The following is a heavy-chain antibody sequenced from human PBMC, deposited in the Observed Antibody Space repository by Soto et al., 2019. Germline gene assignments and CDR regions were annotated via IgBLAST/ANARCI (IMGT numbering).Heavy chain of an antibody. D-gene: IGHD5-12*01. CDR3: ARDDRFIVATSLDY. CDR2: IYYSGST. V-gene: IGHV4-39*02. CDR1: GGSISSSSYY. Sequence: ETLSLTCTVPGGSISSSSYYWGWIRQPPGKGLEWIGSIYYSGSTYYNPSLKSRVTISVDTSKNQFSLKLSSVTAADTAVYYCARDDRFIVATSLDYWGQGTLVTVSS. J-gene: IGHJ4*02.